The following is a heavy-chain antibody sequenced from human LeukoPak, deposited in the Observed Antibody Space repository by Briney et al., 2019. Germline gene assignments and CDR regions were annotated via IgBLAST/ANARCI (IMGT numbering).Heavy chain of an antibody. Sequence: GGSLRLSCAASRFTFSSYGMHWVRQAPGKGLEWVAVIWYDGSNKYYADSVKGRFTISRDNAKNTLYLQMNSLRVEDTAVYYCTRDLKTWGQGTLVTVPS. CDR3: TRDLKT. J-gene: IGHJ5*02. CDR2: IWYDGSNK. V-gene: IGHV3-33*01. CDR1: RFTFSSYG.